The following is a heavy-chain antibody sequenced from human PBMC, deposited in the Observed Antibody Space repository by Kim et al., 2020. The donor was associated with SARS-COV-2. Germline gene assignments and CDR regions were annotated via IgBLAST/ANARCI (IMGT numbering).Heavy chain of an antibody. Sequence: GGSLRLSCAASGFTFSNAWMSWVRQAPGKGLEWVGRIKSKTDGGTTDYAAPVKGRFTISRDDSKNTLYLQMNSLKTEDTAVYYCTTRPGYDYVWWSLIDYWGQGTLVTVSS. V-gene: IGHV3-15*01. D-gene: IGHD3-16*01. J-gene: IGHJ4*02. CDR3: TTRPGYDYVWWSLIDY. CDR1: GFTFSNAW. CDR2: IKSKTDGGTT.